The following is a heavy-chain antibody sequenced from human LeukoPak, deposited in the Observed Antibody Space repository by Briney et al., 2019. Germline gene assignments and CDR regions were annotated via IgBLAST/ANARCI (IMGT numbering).Heavy chain of an antibody. CDR1: GFTFSSNR. V-gene: IGHV3-7*01. D-gene: IGHD6-6*01. CDR3: RVYSSSYSYYYYMDV. J-gene: IGHJ6*03. Sequence: PAGYLRCSAAASGFTFSSNRMTRVRQAPGHGREGVANIKRDGSEKYYVDSVKGRFTISRDNAKNSLYLQMNSLRSEDTAVYYCRVYSSSYSYYYYMDVWGKGTTVTVSS. CDR2: IKRDGSEK.